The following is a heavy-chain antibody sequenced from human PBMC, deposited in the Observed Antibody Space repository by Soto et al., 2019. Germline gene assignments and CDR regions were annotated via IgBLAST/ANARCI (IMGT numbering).Heavy chain of an antibody. Sequence: ASVKVSCKISGHTLTELSIHWVRQAPGKGLEWMGGFDPEGGEAIYAQKWHGRVTVTADTVTDTAYMELRSLKSDDTAVYYCARDYYGSGSPRSPFFYWGQGTLVTVAS. CDR3: ARDYYGSGSPRSPFFY. J-gene: IGHJ4*02. CDR2: FDPEGGEA. V-gene: IGHV1-24*01. CDR1: GHTLTELS. D-gene: IGHD3-10*01.